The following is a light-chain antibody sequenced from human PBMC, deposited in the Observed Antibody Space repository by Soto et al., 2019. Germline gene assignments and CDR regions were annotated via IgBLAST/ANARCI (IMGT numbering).Light chain of an antibody. V-gene: IGLV2-14*01. CDR2: DVS. J-gene: IGLJ1*01. CDR1: SSDVGGYNY. CDR3: SSDTSSSIYV. Sequence: QSVLTQPASVSGSPGQSITISCTGTSSDVGGYNYVSWYQQHPGKAPKLMIYDVSNRPSGVSNRFSGSKSGNTASLTISGLQAEDEADYHCSSDTSSSIYVLGTGTKVTAL.